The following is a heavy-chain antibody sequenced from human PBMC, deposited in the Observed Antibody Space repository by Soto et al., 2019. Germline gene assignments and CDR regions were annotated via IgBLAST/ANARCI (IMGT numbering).Heavy chain of an antibody. V-gene: IGHV1-18*01. Sequence: QVRLVQSGAEVKKPGASVKVTCKTYGYDFTNYGLNWVRQAPGQGLEWMGWISAYNGNIVYAQNYRGRATLTPDTPPGAAYVELRSLRPAGTAGYYCSRGREMLTGWKFTFWGLGTLVTVSS. CDR1: GYDFTNYG. J-gene: IGHJ4*02. CDR3: SRGREMLTGWKFTF. D-gene: IGHD1-1*01. CDR2: ISAYNGNI.